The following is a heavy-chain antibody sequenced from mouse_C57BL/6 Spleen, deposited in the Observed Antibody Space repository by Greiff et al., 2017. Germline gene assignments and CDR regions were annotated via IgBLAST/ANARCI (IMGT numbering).Heavy chain of an antibody. V-gene: IGHV1-50*01. Sequence: VQLQQPGAELVKPGASVKLSCKASGYTFTSYWMQWVKQRPGQGLEWIGEIDPSDSYTNYNQKFKGKATLTVDTSSSTAYMQLSSLTSEDSAVYYCARGGSSGWDAMDYWGQGTSVTVSS. D-gene: IGHD3-2*02. CDR1: GYTFTSYW. J-gene: IGHJ4*01. CDR3: ARGGSSGWDAMDY. CDR2: IDPSDSYT.